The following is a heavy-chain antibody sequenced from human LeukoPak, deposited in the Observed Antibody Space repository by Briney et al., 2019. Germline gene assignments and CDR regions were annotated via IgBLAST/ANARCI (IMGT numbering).Heavy chain of an antibody. CDR1: GDSVSSNSAA. CDR3: ARGYCSSTSCRPYYMDV. D-gene: IGHD2-2*01. Sequence: SQTLSLTCAISGDSVSSNSAACNWIRQSPSRGLEWLGRTYYRSKWYNDYAVSVKSRITINPDTSKNQFSLQLNSVTPEDTAVYYCARGYCSSTSCRPYYMDVWGKGTTVTVSS. J-gene: IGHJ6*03. V-gene: IGHV6-1*01. CDR2: TYYRSKWYN.